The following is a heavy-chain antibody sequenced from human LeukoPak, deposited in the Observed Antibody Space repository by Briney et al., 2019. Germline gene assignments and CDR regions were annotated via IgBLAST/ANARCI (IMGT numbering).Heavy chain of an antibody. V-gene: IGHV1-2*02. CDR3: ARGNGDYWFDY. D-gene: IGHD4-17*01. J-gene: IGHJ4*02. CDR2: INPNSGGT. CDR1: GYTFTAYY. Sequence: ASVTVSCKASGYTFTAYYMHWVRQAPGQGLEWMGWINPNSGGTNYAQKFQGRVTMTRDTSISTAHMELTRLRSDDTAVYYCARGNGDYWFDYWGQGNLVTVSS.